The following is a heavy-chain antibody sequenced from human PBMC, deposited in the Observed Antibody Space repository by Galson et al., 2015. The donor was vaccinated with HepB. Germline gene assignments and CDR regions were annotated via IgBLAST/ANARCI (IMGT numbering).Heavy chain of an antibody. CDR3: ASGKSGGYNWFDP. CDR1: GGTFSSYA. V-gene: IGHV1-69*13. D-gene: IGHD3-10*01. J-gene: IGHJ5*02. Sequence: SVKVSCKASGGTFSSYAISWVRQAPGQGLEWMGGIIPIFGAANYAQKFQGRVTITADESTSTAYMELSSLRSEDTAVYYCASGKSGGYNWFDPWGQGTLVTVSS. CDR2: IIPIFGAA.